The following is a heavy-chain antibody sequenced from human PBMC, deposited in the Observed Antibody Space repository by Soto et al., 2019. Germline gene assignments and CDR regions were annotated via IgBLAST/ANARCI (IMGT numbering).Heavy chain of an antibody. CDR2: IDPYDSYT. Sequence: GESLKLSCKGSGYNFNNYWINWVRQMPGKGLEWMGRIDPYDSYTNYSPSFQGHVTISVDTSISTAYLQWSSLKASDTAMYYCARPHLPGFGKYAMDVRGQGTTVTVSS. CDR3: ARPHLPGFGKYAMDV. D-gene: IGHD3-10*01. CDR1: GYNFNNYW. V-gene: IGHV5-10-1*01. J-gene: IGHJ6*01.